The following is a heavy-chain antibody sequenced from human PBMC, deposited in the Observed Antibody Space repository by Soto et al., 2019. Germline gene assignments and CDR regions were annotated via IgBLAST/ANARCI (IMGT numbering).Heavy chain of an antibody. Sequence: PSETLSLTCTVSGGSISSYYWSWMRQPPGKGLEWIGYIYYSGSTSYNPSLKSRVTISVDTSKNQFSLKLSSVTAADTAVYYCGRHGSGQREIDFWGQGTLGTVSS. V-gene: IGHV4-59*08. D-gene: IGHD1-1*01. CDR1: GGSISSYY. CDR2: IYYSGST. J-gene: IGHJ4*02. CDR3: GRHGSGQREIDF.